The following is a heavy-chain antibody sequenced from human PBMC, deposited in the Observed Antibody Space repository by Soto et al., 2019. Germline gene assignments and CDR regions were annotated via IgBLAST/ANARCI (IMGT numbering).Heavy chain of an antibody. D-gene: IGHD3-9*01. CDR2: ISAYNGNT. V-gene: IGHV1-18*01. J-gene: IGHJ5*02. CDR1: GYTFTSYG. Sequence: GAPVKVYCKGSGYTFTSYGSSRVRQAPVQGLEWMGWISAYNGNTNYAQKLQGRVTMTTDTSTSTAYMELRSLRSDDTAVYYCAREGADILTGYGFAPWGQGTLVTVSS. CDR3: AREGADILTGYGFAP.